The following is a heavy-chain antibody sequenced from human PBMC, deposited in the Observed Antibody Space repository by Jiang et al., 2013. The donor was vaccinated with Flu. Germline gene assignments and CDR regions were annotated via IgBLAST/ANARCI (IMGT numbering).Heavy chain of an antibody. J-gene: IGHJ3*02. V-gene: IGHV3-33*05. Sequence: PGKGLEWVAVISYDGSNKYYADSVKGRFTISRDNSKNTLYLQMNSLRAEDTAVYYCARDFRQPAYYYDSSGYDAFDIWGQGTMVTVSS. CDR2: ISYDGSNK. D-gene: IGHD3-22*01. CDR3: ARDFRQPAYYYDSSGYDAFDI.